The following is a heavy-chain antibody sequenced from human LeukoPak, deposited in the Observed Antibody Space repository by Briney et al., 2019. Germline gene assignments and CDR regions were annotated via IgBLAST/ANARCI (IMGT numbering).Heavy chain of an antibody. CDR1: GYSFTSYW. D-gene: IGHD2-2*01. V-gene: IGHV5-51*01. CDR3: ARGGVVPAAPFDP. CDR2: IYPGDSDT. Sequence: GESLKISCKGSGYSFTSYWMGWVGQLPGKGLEWMGIIYPGDSDTRYSPSFQGQVTISADKSISTAYLQWSSLKASDTAMYYCARGGVVPAAPFDPWGQGTLVTVFS. J-gene: IGHJ5*02.